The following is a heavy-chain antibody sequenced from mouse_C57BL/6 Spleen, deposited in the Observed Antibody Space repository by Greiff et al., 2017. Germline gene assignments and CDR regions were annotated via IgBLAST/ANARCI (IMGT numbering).Heavy chain of an antibody. CDR3: ARPGITTVVPYFDV. CDR2: ISGGGGNT. V-gene: IGHV5-9*01. D-gene: IGHD1-1*01. J-gene: IGHJ1*03. Sequence: EVKLMESGGGLVKPGGSLKLSCAASGFTFSSYTMSWVRQTPEKRLEWVATISGGGGNTYYPDSVKGRFTISRDNAKNTLYLQMSSLRSEDTALYYCARPGITTVVPYFDVWGTGTTVTVSS. CDR1: GFTFSSYT.